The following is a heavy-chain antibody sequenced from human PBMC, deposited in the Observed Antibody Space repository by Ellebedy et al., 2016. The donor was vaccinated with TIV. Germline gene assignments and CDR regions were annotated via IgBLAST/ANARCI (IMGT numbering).Heavy chain of an antibody. V-gene: IGHV4-31*03. CDR2: IYYSGST. Sequence: MPSETLSLTCTVSGGSISSGGYYWSWIRQHPGTGLEWIGYIYYSGSTYYNPSLKSRVTISVETSKNQFSLKLSSVTAAETAVYYCARGTRKIAAAGTGWFDPWGQGTLVTVSS. D-gene: IGHD6-13*01. CDR3: ARGTRKIAAAGTGWFDP. CDR1: GGSISSGGYY. J-gene: IGHJ5*02.